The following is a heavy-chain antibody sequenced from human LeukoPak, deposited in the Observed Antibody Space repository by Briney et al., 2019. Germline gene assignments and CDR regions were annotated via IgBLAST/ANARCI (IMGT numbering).Heavy chain of an antibody. J-gene: IGHJ3*02. V-gene: IGHV3-21*01. CDR2: ISSSSSYI. D-gene: IGHD5-18*01. CDR1: GFTFSSYS. CDR3: ARGRADTNDAFDI. Sequence: PGGSLRLSCAASGFTFSSYSMNWVRQAPGKGLEWVSSISSSSSYIYYADSVKGRFTISRDNAKNPLYLQMNSLRAEDTAVYYCARGRADTNDAFDIWGQGTMVTVSS.